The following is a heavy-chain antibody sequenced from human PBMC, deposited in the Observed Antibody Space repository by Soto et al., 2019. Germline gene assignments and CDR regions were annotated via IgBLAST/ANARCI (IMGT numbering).Heavy chain of an antibody. CDR1: GYTFTNHG. Sequence: ASVKVSCKASGYTFTNHGISWVRQAPGQGPEWMGWISGFNGNTKYARKVQGRVTLTTDTSATTAYMELRGLRSDDTAVYYCARGGSSWSAEYYEHWGQGTLVTVSS. CDR2: ISGFNGNT. CDR3: ARGGSSWSAEYYEH. V-gene: IGHV1-18*04. J-gene: IGHJ1*01. D-gene: IGHD6-13*01.